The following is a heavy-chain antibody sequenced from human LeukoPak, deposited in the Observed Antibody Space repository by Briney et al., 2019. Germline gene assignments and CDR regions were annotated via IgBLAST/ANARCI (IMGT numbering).Heavy chain of an antibody. CDR1: GGSFSGYY. J-gene: IGHJ4*02. CDR3: ARGLRIIAAPGYFDY. D-gene: IGHD6-6*01. CDR2: INHSGST. V-gene: IGHV4-34*01. Sequence: KPSETLSLTCAAYGGSFSGYYWSWIRQPPGKGLEWIGEINHSGSTNYNPSLKSRVTISVDTSKNQFSLKLSSVTAADTAVYYCARGLRIIAAPGYFDYWGQGTLVTVSS.